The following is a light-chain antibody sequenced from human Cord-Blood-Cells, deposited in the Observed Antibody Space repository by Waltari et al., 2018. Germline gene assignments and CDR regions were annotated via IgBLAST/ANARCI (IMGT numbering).Light chain of an antibody. Sequence: DIQMTQSPSSLSASVGDRVTIPCRASQGISNYLAWYQQKPGKVPKLLIYAASTLQSGVPSRFSGSGSGTDFTLTISSLQPEDVATYYGQKYNSAPFTFGPGTKVDIK. CDR3: QKYNSAPFT. CDR2: AAS. CDR1: QGISNY. V-gene: IGKV1-27*01. J-gene: IGKJ3*01.